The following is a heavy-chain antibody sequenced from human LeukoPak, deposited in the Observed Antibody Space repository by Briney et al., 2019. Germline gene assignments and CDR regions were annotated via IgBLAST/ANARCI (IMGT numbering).Heavy chain of an antibody. D-gene: IGHD6-13*01. Sequence: GGSLRLSCAASGFTFSSYAMSWVRQAPGKGLEWVSSITYSGGNTYYADSVKGRFTISRDNAKNSLYLQMNSLRAEDTAVYYCARDGSSSCLDYWGQGTLVTVSS. CDR1: GFTFSSYA. J-gene: IGHJ4*02. CDR3: ARDGSSSCLDY. V-gene: IGHV3-21*01. CDR2: ITYSGGNT.